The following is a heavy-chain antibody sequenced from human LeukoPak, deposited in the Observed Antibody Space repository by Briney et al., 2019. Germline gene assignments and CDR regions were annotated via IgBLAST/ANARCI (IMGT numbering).Heavy chain of an antibody. CDR1: GFIFSNYG. D-gene: IGHD1-7*01. J-gene: IGHJ4*02. Sequence: GGSLRLSCAASGFIFSNYGMNWVRQAPGKGLEWVAVIWYDGSNKYYADSVKGRFTISRDNSKNTLYLQMNSLRAEDTAVYYCARDELIFDYWGQGTLVTVSS. CDR3: ARDELIFDY. CDR2: IWYDGSNK. V-gene: IGHV3-33*08.